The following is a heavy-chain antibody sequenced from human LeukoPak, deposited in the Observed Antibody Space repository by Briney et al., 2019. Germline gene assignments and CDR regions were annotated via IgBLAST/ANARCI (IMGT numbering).Heavy chain of an antibody. CDR3: VRKGVTIFGVVIAPYGMDV. V-gene: IGHV3-64*02. Sequence: GGSLRLSCATSGFIFSKYAMHWVRQAPGKGLEYVSGINGQGNNTYYADSVKGRFTISRDNSKNALYLRMGSLRAEDMAVYYCVRKGVTIFGVVIAPYGMDVWGQGTTVSVSS. J-gene: IGHJ6*02. CDR1: GFIFSKYA. D-gene: IGHD3-3*01. CDR2: INGQGNNT.